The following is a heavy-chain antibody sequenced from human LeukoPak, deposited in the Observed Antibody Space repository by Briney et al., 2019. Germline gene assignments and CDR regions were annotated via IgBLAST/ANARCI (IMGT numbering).Heavy chain of an antibody. Sequence: SETLSLTCTVPGDSLSSRSYYWGSVRQPPGKGLEWNGVIYHSGSTNYNPSLKSRVPISVDKSKNQFSLKLSSVTAADTAVYYCAGYSDDDSRGYYYYYWGQGTLVTVSS. CDR3: AGYSDDDSRGYYYYY. V-gene: IGHV4-39*07. J-gene: IGHJ4*02. CDR2: IYHSGST. CDR1: GDSLSSRSYY. D-gene: IGHD3-22*01.